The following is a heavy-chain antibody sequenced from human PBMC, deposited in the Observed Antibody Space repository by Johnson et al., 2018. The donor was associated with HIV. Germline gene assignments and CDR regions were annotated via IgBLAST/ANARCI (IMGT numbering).Heavy chain of an antibody. CDR1: GFTFSSYA. Sequence: QVQLVESGGGLVQPGGSLRLSCAASGFTFSSYAMHWVRQAPGKGLEWVAVISFDASNNYYADSVKGRFSISRDNSKNTLYLQMNSLRAEDTAVYYCAKSDSAYDAFDLWGQGTLVTVSS. CDR3: AKSDSAYDAFDL. J-gene: IGHJ3*01. CDR2: ISFDASNN. D-gene: IGHD3-22*01. V-gene: IGHV3-30*04.